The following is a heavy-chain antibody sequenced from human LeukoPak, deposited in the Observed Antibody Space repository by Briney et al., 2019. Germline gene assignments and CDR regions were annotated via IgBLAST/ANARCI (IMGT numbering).Heavy chain of an antibody. CDR1: GFTFDDYA. Sequence: GGSLRLSCAASGFTFDDYAMHWVWQAPGKGLEWVSGISWNSGSISYADSVKGRFTISRYNAKNSLYLQINSLRAEDTALYYCARDTPGYRDFDYWGQGTLGTVSS. CDR2: ISWNSGSI. J-gene: IGHJ4*02. D-gene: IGHD5-24*01. CDR3: ARDTPGYRDFDY. V-gene: IGHV3-9*01.